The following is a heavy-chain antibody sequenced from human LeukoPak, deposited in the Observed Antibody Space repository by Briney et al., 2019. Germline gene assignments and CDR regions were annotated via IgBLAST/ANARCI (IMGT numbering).Heavy chain of an antibody. CDR1: GGTFSSYA. D-gene: IGHD6-19*01. CDR2: IIPIFGKA. Sequence: PVKVSCKASGGTFSSYAISWVRQAPGQGVEGMGRIIPIFGKANYEQKFQGRDTITTDESTSTAYMELSSLRSEYTAVYYCARAHNSGYSSGWYYFDYWGQGTLVTVSS. CDR3: ARAHNSGYSSGWYYFDY. V-gene: IGHV1-69*05. J-gene: IGHJ4*02.